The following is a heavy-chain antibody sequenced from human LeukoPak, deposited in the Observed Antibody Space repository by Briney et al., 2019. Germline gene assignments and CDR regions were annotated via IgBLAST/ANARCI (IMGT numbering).Heavy chain of an antibody. CDR3: AKANIVVVPDASYYYYGMDV. CDR2: ISGSGGST. Sequence: QPGGSLRLSCAASGFTFSSYAMSWVRQAPGKGLEWVSAISGSGGSTYYADSVKGRFTISRDNSKNTLYLQMNSLRAEDTAVYYCAKANIVVVPDASYYYYGMDVWGQGNTVQVSS. CDR1: GFTFSSYA. D-gene: IGHD2-2*01. V-gene: IGHV3-23*01. J-gene: IGHJ6*02.